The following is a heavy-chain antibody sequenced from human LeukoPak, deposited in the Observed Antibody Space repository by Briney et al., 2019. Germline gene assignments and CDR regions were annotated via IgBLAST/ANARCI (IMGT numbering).Heavy chain of an antibody. D-gene: IGHD5-18*01. CDR1: GGTFSSYA. V-gene: IGHV1-69*04. CDR2: IIPILGIA. J-gene: IGHJ4*02. CDR3: ARAPWGGYSYGVDY. Sequence: SVGVSCKASGGTFSSYAISWVRQAPGQGLEWMGRIIPILGIANYAQKFQGRVTITADKSTSTAYMELSSLRSEDTAVYYCARAPWGGYSYGVDYWGQGTLVTVSS.